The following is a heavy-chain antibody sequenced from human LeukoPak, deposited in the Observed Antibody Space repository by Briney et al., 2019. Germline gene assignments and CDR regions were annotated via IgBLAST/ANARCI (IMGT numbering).Heavy chain of an antibody. V-gene: IGHV3-9*01. CDR3: ARAGDDYGSGSAATPDY. Sequence: PGRSLRLSCAASGFTFDDYAMHWVRQAPGKGLEWVSGISWNSGSIGYADSVKGRFTISRDNAKNSLYLQMNSLRAEDTAVYYCARAGDDYGSGSAATPDYWGQGTLVTVSS. J-gene: IGHJ4*02. CDR2: ISWNSGSI. D-gene: IGHD3-10*01. CDR1: GFTFDDYA.